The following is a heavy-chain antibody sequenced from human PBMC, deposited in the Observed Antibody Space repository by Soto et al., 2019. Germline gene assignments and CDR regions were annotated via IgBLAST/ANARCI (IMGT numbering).Heavy chain of an antibody. V-gene: IGHV3-23*01. CDR1: GFPFSSYA. J-gene: IGHJ4*02. CDR3: AKSLSASPNYFFDS. CDR2: ISGSGGIT. Sequence: PGGSLRLSCAASGFPFSSYAMSWVRQAPGKGLEWVSGISGSGGITYYADSVKGRFTISGDNSKNTLYLQMNSLRADDTAVYFCAKSLSASPNYFFDSWGQGTLVTVPQ. D-gene: IGHD1-1*01.